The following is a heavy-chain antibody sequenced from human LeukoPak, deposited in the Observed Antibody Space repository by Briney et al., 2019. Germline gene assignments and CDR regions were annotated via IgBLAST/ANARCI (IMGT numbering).Heavy chain of an antibody. CDR1: GFTVSPNY. J-gene: IGHJ4*02. CDR2: IYRGGST. V-gene: IGHV3-53*01. Sequence: GGSLRLSCAASGFTVSPNYMSWVRQAPGKGLEWVSVIYRGGSTYYADSVRDRFTISRDNSKNTLYLQMNSLRAEDTAVYYCARDVRLDYWGQGTLVTVSS. D-gene: IGHD6-6*01. CDR3: ARDVRLDY.